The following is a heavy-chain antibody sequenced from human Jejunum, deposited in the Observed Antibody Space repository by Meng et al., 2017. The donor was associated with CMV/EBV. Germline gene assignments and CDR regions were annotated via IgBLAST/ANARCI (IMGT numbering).Heavy chain of an antibody. CDR3: ARAPRMDDSSGHFFHY. V-gene: IGHV1-18*01. J-gene: IGHJ4*02. Sequence: QVQWGRAGVEVKGPGASVKVSCKASHYSFTGYGVGWFRQAPGQGLEWMAWLGAHDGDTSHAPRFQGRVTVTADRPTATAYMELRNLRSDDTAVYYCARAPRMDDSSGHFFHYWAQGTLVTVSS. CDR2: LGAHDGDT. D-gene: IGHD3-22*01. CDR1: HYSFTGYG.